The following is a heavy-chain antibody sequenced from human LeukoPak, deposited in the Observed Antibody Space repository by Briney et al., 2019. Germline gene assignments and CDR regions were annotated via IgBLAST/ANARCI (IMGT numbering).Heavy chain of an antibody. Sequence: ASVKVSCKASGYSFTNHYVHWVRQAPGQGLEWMGRISCHSGVPNYAQKFQGRVTITTDTSISTTFMELTRLTSDDTAFYFCTREVGYSACGYGRLDPWGQGTLVTVSS. CDR3: TREVGYSACGYGRLDP. D-gene: IGHD6-13*01. CDR1: GYSFTNHY. J-gene: IGHJ5*02. V-gene: IGHV1-2*06. CDR2: ISCHSGVP.